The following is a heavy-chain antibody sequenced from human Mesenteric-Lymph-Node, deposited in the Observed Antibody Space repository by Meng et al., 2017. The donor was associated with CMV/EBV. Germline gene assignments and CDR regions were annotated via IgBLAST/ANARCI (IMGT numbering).Heavy chain of an antibody. CDR1: GDSMNSHF. J-gene: IGHJ4*02. CDR2: IYYSVGS. D-gene: IGHD5-12*01. Sequence: SETLSLTCSVSGDSMNSHFWAWVRQSPGKGLEWIGYIYYSVGSNSNPSLKSRVTIFIDTSKKQFSLKLSSVTDADTAVYYCARDASRGLDYWGQGTLVTVSS. CDR3: ARDASRGLDY. V-gene: IGHV4-59*11.